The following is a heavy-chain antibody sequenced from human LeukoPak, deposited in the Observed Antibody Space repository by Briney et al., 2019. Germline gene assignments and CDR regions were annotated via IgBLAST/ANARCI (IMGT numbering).Heavy chain of an antibody. J-gene: IGHJ6*03. CDR2: IRSKANSYAT. D-gene: IGHD3-10*01. V-gene: IGHV3-73*01. CDR3: TRRVYGSGSYYRPKNYYYYMDV. Sequence: GGSLRLSCAASGFTFSGSAMHWVRQASGKGLEWVGRIRSKANSYATAYAASVKGRFTISRDDSKNTAYLQMNSLKTEDTAVYYCTRRVYGSGSYYRPKNYYYYMDVWGKGTTVTVSS. CDR1: GFTFSGSA.